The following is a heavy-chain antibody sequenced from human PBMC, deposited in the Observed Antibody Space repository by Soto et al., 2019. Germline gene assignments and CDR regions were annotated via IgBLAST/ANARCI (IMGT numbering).Heavy chain of an antibody. J-gene: IGHJ5*02. V-gene: IGHV1-69*01. Sequence: QVQLVQSGAEVKKPGSSVKVSCKASGGTFSSYAISWVRQAPGQGLEWMGGIIPIFGTANYAQKFQGRVTITADESTSTAYMELSSLRSEDTAVYYCARLYVLPSETEDPTGLNWFDPWGQGTLVTVSS. D-gene: IGHD2-2*02. CDR2: IIPIFGTA. CDR1: GGTFSSYA. CDR3: ARLYVLPSETEDPTGLNWFDP.